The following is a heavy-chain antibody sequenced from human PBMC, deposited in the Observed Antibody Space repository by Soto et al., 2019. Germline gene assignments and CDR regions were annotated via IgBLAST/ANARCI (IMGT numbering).Heavy chain of an antibody. CDR2: IIPIFGTA. Sequence: VKVSCKASGGTFSSYAISWVRQAPGQGLEWMGGIIPIFGTANYAQKFQGRVTITADESTSTAYMELSSLRSEDTAVYYCARGTEAAAGTFFDYWGQGTLVTVSS. CDR1: GGTFSSYA. CDR3: ARGTEAAAGTFFDY. D-gene: IGHD6-13*01. V-gene: IGHV1-69*13. J-gene: IGHJ4*02.